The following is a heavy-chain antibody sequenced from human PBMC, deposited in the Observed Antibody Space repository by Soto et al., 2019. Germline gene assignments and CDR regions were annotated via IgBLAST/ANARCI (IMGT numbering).Heavy chain of an antibody. CDR2: IYYSGDT. V-gene: IGHV4-59*01. CDR1: GCSIKNYY. CDR3: PRDDWNDYFYNGLED. J-gene: IGHJ6*01. D-gene: IGHD1-1*01. Sequence: QVQLQESGPGLFQPSETLSLTCTVSGCSIKNYYWVWLRQPPGEGLEWIGHIYYSGDTDYNHYRKGQVAISVHQFKYRFYLRLNSVTAAATAVYYCPRDDWNDYFYNGLEDWGQGTTV.